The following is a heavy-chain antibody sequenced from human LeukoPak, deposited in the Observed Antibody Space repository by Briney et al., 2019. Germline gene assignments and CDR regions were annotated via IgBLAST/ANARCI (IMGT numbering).Heavy chain of an antibody. D-gene: IGHD6-6*01. CDR2: INPNSGGT. CDR3: ARSYSSSSPFDY. CDR1: GYTFTSYY. V-gene: IGHV1-2*02. J-gene: IGHJ4*02. Sequence: ASVKVSCKASGYTFTSYYMHWVRQAPGQGLEWMGWINPNSGGTNYAQKFQGRVTMTRDTSISTAYMELSRLRSDDTAVYYCARSYSSSSPFDYWGQGTLVTVSS.